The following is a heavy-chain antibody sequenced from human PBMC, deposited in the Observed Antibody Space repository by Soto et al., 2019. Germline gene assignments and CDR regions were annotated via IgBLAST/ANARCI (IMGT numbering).Heavy chain of an antibody. CDR1: GGSISSYY. CDR2: IYYSGST. V-gene: IGHV4-59*08. Sequence: PSETLSLTCTVSGGSISSYYWSWIRQPPGKGLEWIGYIYYSGSTNYNPSLKSRVTISVDTSKNQFSLKLSSVTAADTAVYYCARRGGYDSSGYLKHSFKLYFDYWGQGTLVTVSS. CDR3: ARRGGYDSSGYLKHSFKLYFDY. J-gene: IGHJ4*02. D-gene: IGHD3-22*01.